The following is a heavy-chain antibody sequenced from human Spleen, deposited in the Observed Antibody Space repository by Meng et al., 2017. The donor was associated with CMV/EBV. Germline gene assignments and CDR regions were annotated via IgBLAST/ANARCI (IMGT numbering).Heavy chain of an antibody. CDR1: GFTFSSYS. J-gene: IGHJ4*02. CDR2: ISSSSSYI. V-gene: IGHV3-21*04. CDR3: ARAGAFWSGYYRGHCYFDY. D-gene: IGHD3-3*01. Sequence: GESLKISCAASGFTFSSYSMNWVRQAPGKGLEWVSSISSSSSYIYYADSVKGRFTISRDNAKNSLYLQMNSLRAEDTAVYYCARAGAFWSGYYRGHCYFDYWGQGTLVTVSS.